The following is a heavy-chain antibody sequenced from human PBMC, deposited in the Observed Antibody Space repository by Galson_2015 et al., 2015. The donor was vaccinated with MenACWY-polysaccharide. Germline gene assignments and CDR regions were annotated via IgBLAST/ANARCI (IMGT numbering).Heavy chain of an antibody. D-gene: IGHD2-8*01. J-gene: IGHJ4*02. Sequence: SLRLSCAASGFTFRGNGMHWVRHAPGKGLVWVSRINNDGSSTGYADSVKGRLAISRDNAKNMLYLQMNSLRADDTAVYYCARNVRPYTSGAIPDYFDQLPLFPVSS. V-gene: IGHV3-74*01. CDR2: INNDGSST. CDR3: ARNVRPYTSGAIPDY. CDR1: GFTFRGNG.